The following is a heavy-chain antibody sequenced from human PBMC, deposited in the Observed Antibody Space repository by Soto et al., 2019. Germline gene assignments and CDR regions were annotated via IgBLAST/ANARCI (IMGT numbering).Heavy chain of an antibody. J-gene: IGHJ3*01. CDR2: INPSSSHI. V-gene: IGHV3-21*01. Sequence: EVHLVESGGGLVMPGGSLRLSCAASGFTFASYHMSWVRQAPGKGLDWVSSINPSSSHIYYSDSVRGRFTISRDDSKHSLHLDMNSLRTEDVAIYYCVRGYCGGGGCYLRRDAFDVWGQGTAVTVSS. CDR3: VRGYCGGGGCYLRRDAFDV. D-gene: IGHD2-15*01. CDR1: GFTFASYH.